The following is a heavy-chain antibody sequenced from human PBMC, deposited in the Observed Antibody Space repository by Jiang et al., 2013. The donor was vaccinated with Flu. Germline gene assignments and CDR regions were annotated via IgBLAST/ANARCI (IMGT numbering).Heavy chain of an antibody. CDR2: IYHSGST. D-gene: IGHD6-19*01. V-gene: IGHV4-4*02. CDR1: GDSISSSNW. Sequence: GPGLVKPSGTLSLICAVSGDSISSSNWWSWVRQPPGKGLEWIGEIYHSGSTNYNPSLKSRVTISVDKSKNQFSLKLSSVTAADTAVYYCARVRTGYSSGWLINWFDPWGQGTLVTVSS. CDR3: ARVRTGYSSGWLINWFDP. J-gene: IGHJ5*02.